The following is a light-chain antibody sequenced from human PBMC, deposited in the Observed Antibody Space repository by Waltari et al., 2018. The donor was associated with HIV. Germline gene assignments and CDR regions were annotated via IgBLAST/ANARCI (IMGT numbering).Light chain of an antibody. CDR1: QRMSTY. V-gene: IGKV1-39*01. Sequence: DIQMTQSPSSLSASIGDRVTITCRASQRMSTYLNWYQQKPGKAPHLLIFAASNLQSGVPSRFSGRGSGTDFTLTISSLQPEDFATYCCQHSYISPWTFGQGTKVEI. CDR3: QHSYISPWT. J-gene: IGKJ1*01. CDR2: AAS.